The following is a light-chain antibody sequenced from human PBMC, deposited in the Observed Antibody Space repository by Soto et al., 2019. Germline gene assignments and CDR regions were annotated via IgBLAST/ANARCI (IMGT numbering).Light chain of an antibody. CDR1: SSNIGAGYD. J-gene: IGLJ2*01. V-gene: IGLV1-40*01. Sequence: QSVLTQPPSVSGAPGQRVTISCTGSSSNIGAGYDVHWYQQLPGTAPKLLIYGNSNRPSRVPDRFSGSKSGTSASLAITGLQAEDGGEYYCQSYDSSLSVVVFGGGTKLTVL. CDR2: GNS. CDR3: QSYDSSLSVVV.